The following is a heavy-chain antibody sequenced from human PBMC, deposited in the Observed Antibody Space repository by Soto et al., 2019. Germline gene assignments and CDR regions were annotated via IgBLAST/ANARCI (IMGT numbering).Heavy chain of an antibody. J-gene: IGHJ4*02. V-gene: IGHV3-23*01. CDR2: ISGSGGST. D-gene: IGHD3-22*01. CDR3: AKDDYYDSAGHVGY. CDR1: GFTFSSYA. Sequence: HPGGSLRLSCAASGFTFSSYAMSWVRQAPKKGLEWVSAISGSGGSTYYADSVKGRFTISRDNSKNTLYLQMNSLRAEDTAVYYCAKDDYYDSAGHVGYWGQGTLVTVSS.